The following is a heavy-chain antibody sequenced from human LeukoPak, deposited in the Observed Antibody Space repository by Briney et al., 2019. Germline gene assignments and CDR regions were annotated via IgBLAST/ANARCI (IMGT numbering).Heavy chain of an antibody. Sequence: GGSLRLSCAASGFTFSCYAMSWVRQAPGKGLEWVSAISGSGGSTYYADSVKGRFTISRDNSKNTLYLQMNSLRAEDTAVYYCAKDRRYCSGGSCFYFDYWGQGTLVTVSS. V-gene: IGHV3-23*01. CDR1: GFTFSCYA. CDR3: AKDRRYCSGGSCFYFDY. J-gene: IGHJ4*02. CDR2: ISGSGGST. D-gene: IGHD2-15*01.